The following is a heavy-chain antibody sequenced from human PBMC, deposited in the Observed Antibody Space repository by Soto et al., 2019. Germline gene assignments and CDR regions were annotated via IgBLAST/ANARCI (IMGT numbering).Heavy chain of an antibody. J-gene: IGHJ4*02. Sequence: EVQLVESGGRLVQPGGSLRLSCAASGFILSSYSMNWARQAPGKGLEWVSYISSSSNTIYYADSVKGRFTISRDNAKNSLYFQMNSLRDEDTAVYYCVRGGAFKIDYWGQGTLVTVSS. D-gene: IGHD3-16*01. V-gene: IGHV3-48*02. CDR1: GFILSSYS. CDR2: ISSSSNTI. CDR3: VRGGAFKIDY.